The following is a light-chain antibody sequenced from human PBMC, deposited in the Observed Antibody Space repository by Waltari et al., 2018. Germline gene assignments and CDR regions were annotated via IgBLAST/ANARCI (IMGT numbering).Light chain of an antibody. CDR2: AAS. CDR1: QGSSNY. J-gene: IGKJ1*01. Sequence: IQLTQYPSSLSASVGDRVTITRRANQGSSNYLALYQQKPGKAPKLLIYAASTWQSGVPSRFSGSGSGTDFTLTISSLQPEDFATDYCQQLNSYQWTFGQGTKVEIK. V-gene: IGKV1-9*01. CDR3: QQLNSYQWT.